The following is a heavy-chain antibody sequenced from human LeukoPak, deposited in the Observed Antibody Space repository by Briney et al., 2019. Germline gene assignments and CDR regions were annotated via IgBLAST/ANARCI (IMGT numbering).Heavy chain of an antibody. V-gene: IGHV3-9*01. CDR1: GFTFDDYA. CDR3: AKGRDGYNHWVLDY. D-gene: IGHD5-24*01. J-gene: IGHJ4*02. CDR2: ISWNSGSI. Sequence: GGSLRLSCAASGFTFDDYAMHWVRQAPGKGLEWVSGISWNSGSIGYADSVKGRFTISRDNAKSSLYLQMNSLRAEDTALYYCAKGRDGYNHWVLDYWGQGTLVTVSS.